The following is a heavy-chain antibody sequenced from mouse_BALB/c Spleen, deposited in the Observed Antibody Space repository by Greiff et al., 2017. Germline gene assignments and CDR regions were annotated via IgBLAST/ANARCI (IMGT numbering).Heavy chain of an antibody. CDR2: ISDGGSYT. CDR1: GFTFSDYY. Sequence: EVQLVESGGGLVKPGGSLKLSCAASGFTFSDYYMYWVRQTPEKRLEWVATISDGGSYTYYPDSVKGRFTISRDNAKNNLYLQMSSLKSEDTAMYYCARDGNGNHYFDYWGQGTTLTVSS. J-gene: IGHJ2*01. D-gene: IGHD2-1*01. V-gene: IGHV5-4*02. CDR3: ARDGNGNHYFDY.